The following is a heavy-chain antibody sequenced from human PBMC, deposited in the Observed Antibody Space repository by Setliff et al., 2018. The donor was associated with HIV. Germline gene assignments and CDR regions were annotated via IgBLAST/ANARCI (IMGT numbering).Heavy chain of an antibody. V-gene: IGHV1-3*01. CDR1: GYTFTSYS. Sequence: ASVKVSCKASGYTFTSYSLHWVRQAPGQRLEWMGWINAGSGNTKYSQKFQGRVTITRDTPARTAYMELSSLRSEDTAVYYCARVFSGISGWFLFDYWGQGTLVTSP. J-gene: IGHJ4*02. CDR2: INAGSGNT. D-gene: IGHD6-19*01. CDR3: ARVFSGISGWFLFDY.